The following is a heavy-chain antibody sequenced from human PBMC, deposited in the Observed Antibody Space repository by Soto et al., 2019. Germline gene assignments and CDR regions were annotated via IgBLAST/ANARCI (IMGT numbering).Heavy chain of an antibody. V-gene: IGHV4-39*01. J-gene: IGHJ4*02. CDR1: GGSISSSSYY. CDR2: IYYSGST. Sequence: SETLSLTCTVSGGSISSSSYYWGWIRQPPGKGLEWIGSIYYSGSTYYNPSLKSRVTISVDTSKNQFSLKLSSVTAADTAVYYCARRASRLKYFDYWGQGTLVTVSS. CDR3: ARRASRLKYFDY. D-gene: IGHD6-13*01.